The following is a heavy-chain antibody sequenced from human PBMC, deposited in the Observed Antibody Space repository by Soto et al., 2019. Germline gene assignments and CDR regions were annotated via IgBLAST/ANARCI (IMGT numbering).Heavy chain of an antibody. D-gene: IGHD3-3*01. CDR2: IGTAGDT. Sequence: GGSLRLSCAASGFTFSSYDMHWVRQATGKGLEWVSAIGTAGDTYYPGSVKGRFTISRENAKNSLYLQMNSLRAGDTAVYYCARAIDFWSGYYQPYYYYMDVWGKGTTVTVSS. V-gene: IGHV3-13*01. CDR1: GFTFSSYD. J-gene: IGHJ6*03. CDR3: ARAIDFWSGYYQPYYYYMDV.